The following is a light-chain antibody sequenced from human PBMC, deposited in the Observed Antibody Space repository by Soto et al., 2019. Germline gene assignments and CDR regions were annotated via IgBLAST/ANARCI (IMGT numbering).Light chain of an antibody. CDR1: QSISTW. V-gene: IGKV1-5*03. J-gene: IGKJ1*01. CDR3: QHYKTYSPWT. CDR2: KAS. Sequence: DIQMTQSPSTLSASVGDRVTITCRASQSISTWLAWYQQKPGKAPKLLMYKASTLESGVPSRFSGSGSGTEFTLTISSLHPDDFATYYCQHYKTYSPWTFGQGTKVDIK.